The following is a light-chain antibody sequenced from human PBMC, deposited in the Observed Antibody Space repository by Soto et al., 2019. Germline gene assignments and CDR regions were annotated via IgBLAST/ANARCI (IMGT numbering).Light chain of an antibody. Sequence: DIVMTQSPLSLPVTPGEPASISCRSSQSLLHSNGYNYLTWYLQRPGQSPRLLIYLGSNRASGVPDRFSGSGSGTDFILKISRVEAEDVGIYYCMQGLQMPLTFGGGTKVEIK. CDR1: QSLLHSNGYNY. V-gene: IGKV2-28*01. J-gene: IGKJ4*01. CDR3: MQGLQMPLT. CDR2: LGS.